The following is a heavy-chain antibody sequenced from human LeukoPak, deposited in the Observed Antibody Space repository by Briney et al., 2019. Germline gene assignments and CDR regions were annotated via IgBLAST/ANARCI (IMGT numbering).Heavy chain of an antibody. V-gene: IGHV4-31*03. D-gene: IGHD3-10*01. CDR1: GGSISSGGYY. J-gene: IGHJ5*02. CDR3: ARAPRGRDNWFDP. CDR2: IYYSGST. Sequence: PSQTLSLTCTVSGGSISSGGYYWCWIRQHPGKGLEWIGYIYYSGSTYYNPSLKSRVTISVDTSKNQFSLKLSSVTAADTAVYYCARAPRGRDNWFDPWGQGTRVTVSS.